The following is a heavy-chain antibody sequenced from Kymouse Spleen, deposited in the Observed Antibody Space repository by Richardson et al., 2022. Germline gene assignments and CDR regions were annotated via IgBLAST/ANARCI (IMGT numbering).Heavy chain of an antibody. D-gene: IGHD3-10*01. Sequence: QVQLQQWGAGLLKPSETLSLTCAVYGGSFSGYYWSWIRQPPGKGLEWIGEINHSGSTNYNPSLKSRVTISVDTSKNQFSLKLSSVTAADTAVYYCARALRITMVRGVIFDYWGQGTLVTVSS. CDR1: GGSFSGYY. J-gene: IGHJ4*02. V-gene: IGHV4-34*01. CDR2: INHSGST. CDR3: ARALRITMVRGVIFDY.